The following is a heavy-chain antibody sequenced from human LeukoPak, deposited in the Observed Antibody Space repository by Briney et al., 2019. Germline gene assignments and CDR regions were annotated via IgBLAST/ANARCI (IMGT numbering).Heavy chain of an antibody. CDR1: GFTVSSNY. CDR2: ITTNSYYI. V-gene: IGHV3-21*01. CDR3: ARWLVGALKPGAFDV. J-gene: IGHJ3*01. D-gene: IGHD1-26*01. Sequence: PGGSLRLSCAASGFTVSSNYMSWVRQAPGKGLEWVSSITTNSYYIYYADSVRGRFTISRDNAKNSLFLQMNSLRAEDTAVYYCARWLVGALKPGAFDVWGQGIMVTVSS.